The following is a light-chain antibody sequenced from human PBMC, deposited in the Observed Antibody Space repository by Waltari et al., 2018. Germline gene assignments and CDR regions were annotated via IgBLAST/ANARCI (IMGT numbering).Light chain of an antibody. CDR2: GNS. CDR3: QSYDSSLSGRWV. J-gene: IGLJ3*02. V-gene: IGLV1-40*01. Sequence: QSVLSQPPSVSVAPGQRVTISCTGSRSNIGAGYDVLLSQQLPGRAPKLLIYGNSNRPSGVPDRFSGSKSGTSASLAITGLQAEDEADYYCQSYDSSLSGRWVFGGGTKVTVL. CDR1: RSNIGAGYD.